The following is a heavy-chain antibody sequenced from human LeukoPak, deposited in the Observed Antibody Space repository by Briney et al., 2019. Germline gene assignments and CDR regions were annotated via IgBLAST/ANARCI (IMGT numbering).Heavy chain of an antibody. CDR3: ARAPLDYDFPFDY. CDR2: IYHSGST. V-gene: IGHV4-30-2*01. Sequence: PSETLSLTCTVSGGSISSGGYYWSWIRQPPGKGLEWIGYIYHSGSTYYNPSLKSRVTISVDRSKNQFSLKLSSVTAADTAVYYCARAPLDYDFPFDYWGQGTLVTVSS. CDR1: GGSISSGGYY. J-gene: IGHJ4*02. D-gene: IGHD3-3*01.